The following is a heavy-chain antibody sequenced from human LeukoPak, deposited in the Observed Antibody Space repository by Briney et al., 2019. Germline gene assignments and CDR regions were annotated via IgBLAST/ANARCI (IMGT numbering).Heavy chain of an antibody. CDR3: ARFSGSYTWFFDL. Sequence: SETLSLTCTVSGGSIGSYYWSWLRQPPGKGLEWVGYVYYSGSINYNPSLKSRVTISLDTAKNHFSLKLRSVTAADTAVYFCARFSGSYTWFFDLWGRGTLVTVSS. CDR2: VYYSGSI. V-gene: IGHV4-59*01. J-gene: IGHJ2*01. D-gene: IGHD3-10*01. CDR1: GGSIGSYY.